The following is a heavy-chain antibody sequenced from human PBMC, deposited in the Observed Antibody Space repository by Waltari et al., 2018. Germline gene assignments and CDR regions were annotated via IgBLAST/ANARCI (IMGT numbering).Heavy chain of an antibody. CDR2: INNSGSP. Sequence: QVQLQQWGAGLLKPSETLSLTCAVYGGSFSGYYWSWIRQPPGKGLEWIGEINNSGSPNYHPSLKSRVTISVDTSKNQFSLKLSSVTAADTAVYYCARESIAARLGWFDPWGQGTLVTVSS. D-gene: IGHD6-6*01. V-gene: IGHV4-34*01. CDR1: GGSFSGYY. CDR3: ARESIAARLGWFDP. J-gene: IGHJ5*02.